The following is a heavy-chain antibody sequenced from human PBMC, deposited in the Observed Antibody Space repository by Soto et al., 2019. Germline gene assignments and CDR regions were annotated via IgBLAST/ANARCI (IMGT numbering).Heavy chain of an antibody. CDR3: AREGCSGGSCYPKNYYYYYYMDV. Sequence: SETVCHPCAVYAGSFSGYYWSWIRQPPGKGLEWIGEINHSGSTNYNPSLKSRVTISIDTSKNQFSLKLSSVTAADTAVYYCAREGCSGGSCYPKNYYYYYYMDVWGKGTTVTVSS. D-gene: IGHD2-15*01. J-gene: IGHJ6*03. CDR1: AGSFSGYY. V-gene: IGHV4-34*01. CDR2: INHSGST.